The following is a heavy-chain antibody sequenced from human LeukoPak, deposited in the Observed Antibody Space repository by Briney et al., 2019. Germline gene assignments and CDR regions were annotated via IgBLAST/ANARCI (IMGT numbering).Heavy chain of an antibody. D-gene: IGHD6-6*01. Sequence: PSETLSLTCAVSGYSISSGYYWGWIRQPPGKGLEWIGSIYHSGSTYYNPSLKSRVTISVDTSKNQFSLKLSSVTAADTAVYYCARHPGSWYYYYYMYVWGKGTTVTVSS. J-gene: IGHJ6*03. CDR1: GYSISSGYY. CDR3: ARHPGSWYYYYYMYV. CDR2: IYHSGST. V-gene: IGHV4-38-2*01.